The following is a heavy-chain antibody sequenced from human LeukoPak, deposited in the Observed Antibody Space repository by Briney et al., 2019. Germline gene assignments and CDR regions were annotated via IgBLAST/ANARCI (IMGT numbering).Heavy chain of an antibody. Sequence: PGGSLRLSCAASGFTFSSYGMHWVRQAPGKGLEWVAFIRYDGSNKYYADSVKGRFTISRDNSKNTLYLQMNSLRAEDTAVYYCAKPEGVLLWFGELLDQRTLFDYWGQGTLVTVSS. CDR1: GFTFSSYG. J-gene: IGHJ4*02. CDR3: AKPEGVLLWFGELLDQRTLFDY. CDR2: IRYDGSNK. V-gene: IGHV3-30*02. D-gene: IGHD3-10*01.